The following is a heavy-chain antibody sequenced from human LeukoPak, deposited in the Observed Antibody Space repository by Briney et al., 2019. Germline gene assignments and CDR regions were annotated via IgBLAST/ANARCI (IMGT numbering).Heavy chain of an antibody. CDR3: ATSGGSFGESHYFYY. CDR2: INPNSGGT. V-gene: IGHV1-2*02. J-gene: IGHJ4*02. D-gene: IGHD3-10*01. CDR1: GYTFTAYY. Sequence: ASVKVSCKASGYTFTAYYMHWVRQAPGQGLEWMGWINPNSGGTNYAQNFQGRVTMTRDTSISTAYMELSRLRSDDTAMYYCATSGGSFGESHYFYYWGQGTLVTVSS.